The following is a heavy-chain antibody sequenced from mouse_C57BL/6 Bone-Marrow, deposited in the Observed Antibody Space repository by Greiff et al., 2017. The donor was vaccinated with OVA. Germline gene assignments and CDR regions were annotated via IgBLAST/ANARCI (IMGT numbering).Heavy chain of an antibody. Sequence: EVKLVESGAELVRPGASVKLSCTASGFNIKDDYMHWVKQRPEQGLEWIGWIDPENGDTEYAAKYQGKATITADPSSNTAYLQLSSLTSEDTAVYYCTTWYYDGGGFYYAMDYWGQGTSVTVSS. CDR2: IDPENGDT. CDR3: TTWYYDGGGFYYAMDY. V-gene: IGHV14-4*01. J-gene: IGHJ4*01. CDR1: GFNIKDDY. D-gene: IGHD1-1*01.